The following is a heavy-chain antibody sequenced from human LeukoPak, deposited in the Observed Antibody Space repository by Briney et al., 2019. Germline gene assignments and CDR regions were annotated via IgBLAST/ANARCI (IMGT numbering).Heavy chain of an antibody. CDR3: ARTYYYGSGSNDY. J-gene: IGHJ4*02. D-gene: IGHD3-10*01. Sequence: PGESLRLSCAASGFAFSSYTMNWVRQAPGKGLEWVSSISGSTNYIYFADSVKGRFTISRDNAKNSLYLRMNSLRAEDTAVYYCARTYYYGSGSNDYWGQGTLVTVSS. CDR1: GFAFSSYT. CDR2: ISGSTNYI. V-gene: IGHV3-21*01.